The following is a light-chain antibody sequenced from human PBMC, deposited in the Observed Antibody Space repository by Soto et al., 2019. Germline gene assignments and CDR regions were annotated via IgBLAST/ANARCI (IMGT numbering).Light chain of an antibody. V-gene: IGLV1-51*02. J-gene: IGLJ1*01. Sequence: QSVLTQPPSVSAAPGQKVTISCSGGSSNVGSNYVSWYQQLPGTAPSLLIYESNKRPSGIPDRFSGSKSGPSATLGITGLQTGDEADYYCGTWDSSLSYYVFGTGTKLTVL. CDR2: ESN. CDR3: GTWDSSLSYYV. CDR1: SSNVGSNY.